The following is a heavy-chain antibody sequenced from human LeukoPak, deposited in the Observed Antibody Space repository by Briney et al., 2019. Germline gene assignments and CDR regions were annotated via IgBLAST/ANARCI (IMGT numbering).Heavy chain of an antibody. J-gene: IGHJ4*02. CDR1: GFTFSSYS. CDR3: ARAITGTTDY. V-gene: IGHV3-21*01. Sequence: GGSLRLSCAASGFTFSSYSMNWVRQAPGKGLEWVSSISSSSSYIYYADSVKGRFTISRDNAKSSLYLQMNSLRAEDTAVYYCARAITGTTDYWGQGTLVTVSS. D-gene: IGHD1-20*01. CDR2: ISSSSSYI.